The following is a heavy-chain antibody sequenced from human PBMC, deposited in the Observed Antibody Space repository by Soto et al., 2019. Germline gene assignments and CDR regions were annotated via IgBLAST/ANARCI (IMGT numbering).Heavy chain of an antibody. CDR1: GGSISSGGYY. Sequence: QVQLQESGPGLVKPSQTLSLTCTVSGGSISSGGYYWSWIRQHPGKGLEWIGYIYYSGSTYYNPSLKSRVTISVDTSKNQFSPKLSSVTAADTAVYYCARDHFLVYGDHQEHNWFDPWGQGTLVTVSS. J-gene: IGHJ5*02. CDR3: ARDHFLVYGDHQEHNWFDP. CDR2: IYYSGST. D-gene: IGHD4-17*01. V-gene: IGHV4-31*03.